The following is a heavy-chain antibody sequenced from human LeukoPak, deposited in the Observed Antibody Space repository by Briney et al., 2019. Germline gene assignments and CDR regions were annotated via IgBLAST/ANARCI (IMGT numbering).Heavy chain of an antibody. D-gene: IGHD4-23*01. Sequence: ASVKVSCKAFGYTFRSYEINWVRQAPGQGLEWVGWIHPNSGKTGYAQKSQGRVTMTRDTSTETAFMELSSLKFDDTAIFYCARGHYGGNRYFDIWGQGTLVTVSS. CDR2: IHPNSGKT. CDR3: ARGHYGGNRYFDI. CDR1: GYTFRSYE. J-gene: IGHJ4*02. V-gene: IGHV1-8*01.